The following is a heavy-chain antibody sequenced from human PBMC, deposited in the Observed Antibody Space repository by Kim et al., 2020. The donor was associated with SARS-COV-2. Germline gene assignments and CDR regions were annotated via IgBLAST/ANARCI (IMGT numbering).Heavy chain of an antibody. V-gene: IGHV1-3*01. D-gene: IGHD2-21*02. CDR1: GYIFTSYT. CDR3: ARGMNTVVVAEIVGGLDP. J-gene: IGHJ5*02. CDR2: INGGNGNT. Sequence: ASVKVSCKASGYIFTSYTIDWVRQAPGQRLEWMGWINGGNGNTKYSQIFQGRVTITRDTSASTVYMELSSLRSEDTAVYYCARGMNTVVVAEIVGGLDPWGQGTLVTVSS.